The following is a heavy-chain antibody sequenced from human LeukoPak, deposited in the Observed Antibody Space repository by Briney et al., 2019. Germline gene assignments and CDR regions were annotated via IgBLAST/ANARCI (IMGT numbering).Heavy chain of an antibody. J-gene: IGHJ6*02. Sequence: PSETLSLTCTVSGGSISSYYWSWIRQPPGKGLEWIGYIYYSGSTNYNPSLKSRVTISVDTSKNQFSLKLSSVTAADTAVYYCARYSPGDGYNSNPPHYYYGMDVWGQGTLVTVSS. CDR3: ARYSPGDGYNSNPPHYYYGMDV. V-gene: IGHV4-59*01. CDR1: GGSISSYY. D-gene: IGHD5-24*01. CDR2: IYYSGST.